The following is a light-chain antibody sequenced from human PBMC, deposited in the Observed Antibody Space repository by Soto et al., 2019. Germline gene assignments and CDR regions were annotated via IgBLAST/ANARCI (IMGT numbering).Light chain of an antibody. V-gene: IGKV3-15*01. CDR3: QQYNKWPPVT. CDR2: GAS. J-gene: IGKJ5*01. Sequence: EIMRRHSPATPSGSQGERATLSCRASQTVSSFLAWYQQKPGQAPRLLIYGASTRATGIPDRFSGSGSGTEFTLTISSLQSEDFAIYYCQQYNKWPPVTFGQGTRLEI. CDR1: QTVSSF.